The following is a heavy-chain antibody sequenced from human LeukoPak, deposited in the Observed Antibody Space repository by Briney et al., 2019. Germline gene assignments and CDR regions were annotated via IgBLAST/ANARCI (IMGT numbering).Heavy chain of an antibody. J-gene: IGHJ4*02. CDR3: ATYDFWSGKGRDY. Sequence: PSETLSLTCTVSGGSISSGGYYWSWIRQPPGKGLEWIGYIYHSGSTYYNPSLKSRVTISVDRFKNQFSLKLSSVTAADTAVYYCATYDFWSGKGRDYWGQGTLVTVSS. D-gene: IGHD3-3*01. V-gene: IGHV4-30-2*01. CDR1: GGSISSGGYY. CDR2: IYHSGST.